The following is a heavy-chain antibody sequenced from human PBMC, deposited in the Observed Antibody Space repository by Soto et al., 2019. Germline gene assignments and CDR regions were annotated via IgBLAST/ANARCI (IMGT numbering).Heavy chain of an antibody. D-gene: IGHD5-12*01. Sequence: SETLSLTCAVYGGSFSGYYWSWIRQPPGKGLEWIGEINHSGSTNYNPSLKSRVTISVDTSKNQFSLKLSSVTAADTAVYYCAVVGRDGYNYYDYWGQGTLVTVSS. CDR3: AVVGRDGYNYYDY. CDR1: GGSFSGYY. V-gene: IGHV4-34*01. CDR2: INHSGST. J-gene: IGHJ4*02.